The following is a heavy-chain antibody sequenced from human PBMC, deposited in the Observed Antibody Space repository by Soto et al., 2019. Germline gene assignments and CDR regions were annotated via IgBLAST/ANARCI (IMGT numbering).Heavy chain of an antibody. J-gene: IGHJ6*02. CDR1: GFTFSSYA. CDR2: VSYHGTKT. CDR3: ARASEHYGAGNYPQLGTDV. D-gene: IGHD3-10*01. V-gene: IGHV3-30*04. Sequence: QVQLVESGGGVVQPGRSLRLSCAASGFTFSSYAMHWVRQTPDKGLQWVAVVSYHGTKTFYADSVKGRFTISRDNSKSTLFRRMNSRGPEDTAVYYCARASEHYGAGNYPQLGTDVWGQGTTVTVSS.